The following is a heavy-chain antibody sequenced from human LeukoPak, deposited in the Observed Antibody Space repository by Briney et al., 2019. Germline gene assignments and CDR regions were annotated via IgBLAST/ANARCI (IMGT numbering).Heavy chain of an antibody. D-gene: IGHD1-1*01. CDR3: ARHERPGAYYFDY. J-gene: IGHJ4*02. CDR2: INHSGST. Sequence: SGTLSLTCAVYGGSFSGYYWSWIRQPPGKGLEWIGEINHSGSTNYNPSLKSRVTISVDTSKNQFSLKLSSVTAADTAVYYCARHERPGAYYFDYWGQGTLVTVSS. CDR1: GGSFSGYY. V-gene: IGHV4-34*01.